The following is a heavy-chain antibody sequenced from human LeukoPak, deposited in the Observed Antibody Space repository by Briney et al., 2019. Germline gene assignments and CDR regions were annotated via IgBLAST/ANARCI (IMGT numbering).Heavy chain of an antibody. V-gene: IGHV3-66*02. CDR2: IYSGGST. J-gene: IGHJ4*02. CDR3: ARDRYSYGYALDC. Sequence: EGSLRLSCTASGFTVSNTYMSWVRQAPGKGLEWVSVIYSGGSTYHADSVKGRFIISRDNSKNTLNLQMNSLRVEDSAVYYCARDRYSYGYALDCWGQGTLVTVSS. CDR1: GFTVSNTY. D-gene: IGHD5-18*01.